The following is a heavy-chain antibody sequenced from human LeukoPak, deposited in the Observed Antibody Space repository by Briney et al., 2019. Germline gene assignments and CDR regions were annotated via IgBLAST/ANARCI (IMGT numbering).Heavy chain of an antibody. CDR1: GGSIRSYY. CDR2: MYYGGNT. Sequence: SETLSLTCTVSGGSIRSYYWSWIRQPPGKGLEWIGYMYYGGNTNYNPSLKSRVTISLDTSKNQFSLRLSSVTAADTAVYYCARGNGDYYFDYWGQGTLVTVSS. D-gene: IGHD3-10*01. CDR3: ARGNGDYYFDY. V-gene: IGHV4-59*08. J-gene: IGHJ4*02.